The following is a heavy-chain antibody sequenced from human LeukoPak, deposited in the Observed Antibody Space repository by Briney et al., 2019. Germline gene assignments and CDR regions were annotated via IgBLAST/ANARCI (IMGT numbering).Heavy chain of an antibody. CDR2: AYVNGHT. V-gene: IGHV4-39*01. CDR3: ARLGGYNLSRNAFDI. Sequence: SETLSLTCTVSGGSVSSTAYYWGWIRQTPPKGLEWIGNAYVNGHTYYNPSLKSRVTIVVDTSTNEFSLKLSSVTAADTAVYYCARLGGYNLSRNAFDIWGRGTLVTVSS. CDR1: GGSVSSTAYY. D-gene: IGHD5-24*01. J-gene: IGHJ3*02.